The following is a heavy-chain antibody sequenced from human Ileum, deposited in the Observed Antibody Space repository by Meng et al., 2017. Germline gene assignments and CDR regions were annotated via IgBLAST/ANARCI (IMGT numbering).Heavy chain of an antibody. J-gene: IGHJ6*02. CDR1: GYTFSGCY. CDR3: ARECSQAGMDV. CDR2: MNPNSGGT. D-gene: IGHD3-10*02. V-gene: IGHV1-2*06. Sequence: ASVKVSCKASGYTFSGCYIHWVRQAPGQGLEWMGRMNPNSGGTNNAQKFQGRVTMTRDTSNSTAYMEVSSLRSDDTAVYFCARECSQAGMDVWGQGTTVTVSS.